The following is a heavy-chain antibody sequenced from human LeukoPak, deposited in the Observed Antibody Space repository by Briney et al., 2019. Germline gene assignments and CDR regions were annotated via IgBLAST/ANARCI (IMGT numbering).Heavy chain of an antibody. CDR2: INHSGST. Sequence: PSETLSLTCAVYGGSFSGYYWSWIRQPPGKGLEWIGEINHSGSTNYNPSLKSRVTISVDTSKNQFSLKLSSVTAADTAVYYCARAKGTYYYDSSGYYHYYYYYGMDVWGQGPTVTVSS. CDR3: ARAKGTYYYDSSGYYHYYYYYGMDV. J-gene: IGHJ6*02. V-gene: IGHV4-34*01. D-gene: IGHD3-22*01. CDR1: GGSFSGYY.